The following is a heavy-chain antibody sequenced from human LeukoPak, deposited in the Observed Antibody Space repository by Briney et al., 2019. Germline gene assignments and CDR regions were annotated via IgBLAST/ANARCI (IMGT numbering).Heavy chain of an antibody. D-gene: IGHD5-24*01. CDR2: IYTSGST. Sequence: PSETLSLTCTVSGGSISSGSYYWSWIRQPAGKGLEWIGRIYTSGSTNYNPSLKSRVTISVDTSKNQFSLKLSSVTAADTAVYYCARGSRRWLQLYWYFDLWGRGTLVTVSS. CDR1: GGSISSGSYY. V-gene: IGHV4-61*02. J-gene: IGHJ2*01. CDR3: ARGSRRWLQLYWYFDL.